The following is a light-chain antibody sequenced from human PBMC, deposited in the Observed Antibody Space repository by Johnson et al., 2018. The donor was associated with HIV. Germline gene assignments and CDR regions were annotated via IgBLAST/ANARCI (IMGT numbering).Light chain of an antibody. CDR1: SCDIANNY. CDR3: GTWDSSLSAYV. CDR2: ENN. J-gene: IGLJ1*01. Sequence: QSVLTQPPSVSAAPGQKVTISCSGSSCDIANNYVSWHQHLPGTAPKLLIYENNKRPSGIPDRFSGSKSDTSATLGITGLQTGDEADYYCGTWDSSLSAYVLGTGIKVTFL. V-gene: IGLV1-51*01.